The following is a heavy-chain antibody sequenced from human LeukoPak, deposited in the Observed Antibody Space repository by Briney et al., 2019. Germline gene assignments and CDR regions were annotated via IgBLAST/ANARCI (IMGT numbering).Heavy chain of an antibody. CDR3: TTAYYDFWSGYHRFDY. CDR2: IKSKTVGGTT. V-gene: IGHV3-15*01. CDR1: GFTFSNAW. J-gene: IGHJ4*02. Sequence: GGSLRLSCAASGFTFSNAWMSWGRQAPEKGLEWVGRIKSKTVGGTTDYAAPVKGRFTISIEDSKNTLYLQINNLKTENTTMLYCTTAYYDFWSGYHRFDYWQQGNLVTVPS. D-gene: IGHD3-3*01.